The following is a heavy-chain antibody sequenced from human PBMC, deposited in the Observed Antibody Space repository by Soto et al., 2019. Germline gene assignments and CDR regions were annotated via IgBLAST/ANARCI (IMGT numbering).Heavy chain of an antibody. Sequence: EVQLVESGGGLVQPGGSLKLSCAVSGFTFSGSAMHWVRQASGKGLEWVGRIRSKSNSYATAYAASVKGRFTISRDDSKNTAYLQMNSLNTEYTAVYYCTRGYGDYVRDYWGQGTLVTVSS. D-gene: IGHD4-17*01. CDR2: IRSKSNSYAT. CDR1: GFTFSGSA. CDR3: TRGYGDYVRDY. J-gene: IGHJ4*02. V-gene: IGHV3-73*01.